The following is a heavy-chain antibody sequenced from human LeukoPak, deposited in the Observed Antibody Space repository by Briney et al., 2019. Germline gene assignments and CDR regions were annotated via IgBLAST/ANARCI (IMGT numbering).Heavy chain of an antibody. CDR1: GFSLSSYS. Sequence: GGSLRLSCAASGFSLSSYSMNWVRQAPGKGLEWVSYISSSSRNIFYADSVKGRFTISRDNAKNSLYLQMNSLRAEDTAVYYCASLGYCSSTSCLDDAFDIWGQGTMVTVSS. CDR3: ASLGYCSSTSCLDDAFDI. D-gene: IGHD2-2*01. J-gene: IGHJ3*02. V-gene: IGHV3-48*01. CDR2: ISSSSRNI.